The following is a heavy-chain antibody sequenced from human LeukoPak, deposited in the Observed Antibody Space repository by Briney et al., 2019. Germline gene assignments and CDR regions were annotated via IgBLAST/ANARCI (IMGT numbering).Heavy chain of an antibody. CDR2: ISYDGSNK. J-gene: IGHJ4*02. CDR1: GFTFSSYA. D-gene: IGHD2-2*01. V-gene: IGHV3-30-3*01. Sequence: GRSLRLSCAASGFTFSSYAMHWVRQAPGKGLEWVAVISYDGSNKYYADSVKGRFTISRDNSKNTLYLQMNSLRAEDTAVYYCAREDVVPAAMYHGPFDYWGQGTLVTVSS. CDR3: AREDVVPAAMYHGPFDY.